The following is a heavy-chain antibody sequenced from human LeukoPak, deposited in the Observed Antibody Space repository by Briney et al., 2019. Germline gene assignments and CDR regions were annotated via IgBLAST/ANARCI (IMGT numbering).Heavy chain of an antibody. Sequence: GGSLRLSCAASGFTFSSYGMPWVRQAPGKGLEWVAVISYDGSNKYYADSVKGRFTISRDNSKNTLYLQMNSLRAEDTAVYYCAKNNLERPLWGQGTLVTVSS. CDR2: ISYDGSNK. D-gene: IGHD1-1*01. J-gene: IGHJ4*02. V-gene: IGHV3-30*18. CDR3: AKNNLERPL. CDR1: GFTFSSYG.